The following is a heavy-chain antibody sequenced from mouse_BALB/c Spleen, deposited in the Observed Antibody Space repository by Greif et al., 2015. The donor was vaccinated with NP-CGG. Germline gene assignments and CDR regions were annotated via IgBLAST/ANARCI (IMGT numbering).Heavy chain of an antibody. D-gene: IGHD1-1*01. V-gene: IGHV1-14*01. Sequence: VQLQQSGPELVKPGASVKMSCKASGYTFTSYVMHWVKQKPGQGLEWIGYINPYNDGTKYNEKFKGKATLTSDKSSSTSYMELSSLTSEDAAVYYCARSPDYYGSSHDDAMAYWGQGTSVTASA. CDR3: ARSPDYYGSSHDDAMAY. CDR2: INPYNDGT. J-gene: IGHJ4*01. CDR1: GYTFTSYV.